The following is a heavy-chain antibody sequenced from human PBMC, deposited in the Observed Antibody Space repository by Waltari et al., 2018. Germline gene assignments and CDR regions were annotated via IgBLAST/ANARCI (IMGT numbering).Heavy chain of an antibody. Sequence: EVQLVESGGDLVQPGGSLRPSCAASGVTFSSYWMHWGLQSPGKGLVWVSRINSDGIITTYADSVKGRFTISRDNAKNTLYLQMNSLRAEDTAVYYCARQWFRDVWGQGTTVTVSS. CDR1: GVTFSSYW. D-gene: IGHD3-10*01. J-gene: IGHJ6*02. CDR3: ARQWFRDV. V-gene: IGHV3-74*01. CDR2: INSDGIIT.